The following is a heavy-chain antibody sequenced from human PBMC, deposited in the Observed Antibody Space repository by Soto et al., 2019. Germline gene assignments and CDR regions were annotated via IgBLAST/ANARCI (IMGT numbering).Heavy chain of an antibody. CDR2: IYPGDSDT. J-gene: IGHJ4*02. V-gene: IGHV5-51*01. Sequence: GESLKISRKGSGYSFTSYWIGWVRQMPGKGLEWMGIIYPGDSDTRYSPSFQGQGTISADKSISTAYLQWSSLKASDTAMYYFARTQGEQLGYFAYWGQGTRVTVSS. CDR3: ARTQGEQLGYFAY. D-gene: IGHD6-6*01. CDR1: GYSFTSYW.